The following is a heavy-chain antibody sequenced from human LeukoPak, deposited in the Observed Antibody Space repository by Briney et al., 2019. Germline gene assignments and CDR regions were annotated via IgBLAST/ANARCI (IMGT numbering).Heavy chain of an antibody. J-gene: IGHJ6*02. D-gene: IGHD1-7*01. CDR3: ARVSGTYYYYGMDV. Sequence: PGGSLTLSCAASGFTFSSYAMHWVRQAPGKGLEWVAVISYDGSNKYYADSVKGRFTISRDNSKNTLYLQMNSLRAEDTAVYYCARVSGTYYYYGMDVWGQGTTVTVSS. CDR2: ISYDGSNK. CDR1: GFTFSSYA. V-gene: IGHV3-30-3*01.